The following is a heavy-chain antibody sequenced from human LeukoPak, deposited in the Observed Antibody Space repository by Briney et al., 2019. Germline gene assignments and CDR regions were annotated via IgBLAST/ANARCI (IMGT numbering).Heavy chain of an antibody. V-gene: IGHV1-8*01. CDR2: MNPNSGNT. D-gene: IGHD5-24*01. Sequence: ASVKVSCKASGYTFTSYDINWVRQATRRGREWMGWMNPNSGNTGYAQKFQGRVTMTRNTSISTAYRKLSSLRSEDTAVYYCARGREGYNFGYWGQGTLVTVSS. J-gene: IGHJ4*02. CDR3: ARGREGYNFGY. CDR1: GYTFTSYD.